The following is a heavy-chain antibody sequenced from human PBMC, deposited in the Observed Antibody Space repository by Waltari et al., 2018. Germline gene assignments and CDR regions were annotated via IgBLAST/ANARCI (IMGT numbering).Heavy chain of an antibody. Sequence: EVQLVESGGGLVKPGGSLRLSCAASGFTFSSYSMNWVRQAPGKGLEWVSSISSSISYIYYADSVKGRFTIARDNAKNSLYLQMNSLRAEDTAVYYCARETTVTHYYYYGMDVWGQGTTVTVSS. CDR2: ISSSISYI. CDR3: ARETTVTHYYYYGMDV. D-gene: IGHD4-17*01. CDR1: GFTFSSYS. V-gene: IGHV3-21*01. J-gene: IGHJ6*02.